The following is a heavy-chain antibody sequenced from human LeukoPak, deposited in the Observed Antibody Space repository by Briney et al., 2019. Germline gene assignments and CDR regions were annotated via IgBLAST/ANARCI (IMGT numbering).Heavy chain of an antibody. Sequence: ASVKVSCKASGYTFTGYYMHWVRQAPGQGLEWMGIINPSGGSTSYAQKFQGRVTMTRDMSTSTVYMELSSLRSEDTAVYYCARAVSYCGGDCYPSYYYYYMDVWGKGTTVTVSS. D-gene: IGHD2-21*02. CDR3: ARAVSYCGGDCYPSYYYYYMDV. CDR1: GYTFTGYY. J-gene: IGHJ6*03. V-gene: IGHV1-46*01. CDR2: INPSGGST.